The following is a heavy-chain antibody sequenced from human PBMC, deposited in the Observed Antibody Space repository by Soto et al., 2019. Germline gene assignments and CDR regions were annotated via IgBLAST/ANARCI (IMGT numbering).Heavy chain of an antibody. V-gene: IGHV1-18*01. D-gene: IGHD2-15*01. CDR2: ISAYNGNT. Sequence: ASVKVSCKASGCTFTSYGISWVRQAPGQGLEWMGWISAYNGNTNYAQKLQGRVTMTTDTSTSTAYMELRSLRSDDTAVYYCAREGRDIVVVVAATWAPFDYWGQGTLVTVSS. J-gene: IGHJ4*02. CDR1: GCTFTSYG. CDR3: AREGRDIVVVVAATWAPFDY.